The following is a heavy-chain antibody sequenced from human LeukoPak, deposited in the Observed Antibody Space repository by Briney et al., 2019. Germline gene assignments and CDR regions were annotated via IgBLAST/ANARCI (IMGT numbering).Heavy chain of an antibody. CDR3: ANLYSGSYYDY. Sequence: SETLSLTCTVSGGSISSGGYYWSWIRQHPGKGLEWIGYIYYSGSTYYNPSLKSRVTISVDTSKNQSSLKLSSVTAADTAVYYCANLYSGSYYDYWGQGTLVTVSS. CDR1: GGSISSGGYY. D-gene: IGHD1-26*01. V-gene: IGHV4-31*03. J-gene: IGHJ4*02. CDR2: IYYSGST.